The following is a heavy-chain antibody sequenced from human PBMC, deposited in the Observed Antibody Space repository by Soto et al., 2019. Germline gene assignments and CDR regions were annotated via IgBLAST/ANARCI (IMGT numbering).Heavy chain of an antibody. J-gene: IGHJ6*02. CDR3: SVDHPHMAIGWPA. CDR2: IVVGTGST. V-gene: IGHV1-58*02. CDR1: GFDFGSFG. Sequence: GASVKVSCKASGFDFGSFGIPFLRQTRVQGLEWIGWIVVGTGSTNYARNFQGRVAISRDRSATTAYMDLYNLKSDDTAVYFCSVDHPHMAIGWPAWGQGTTVNVSS. D-gene: IGHD2-21*01.